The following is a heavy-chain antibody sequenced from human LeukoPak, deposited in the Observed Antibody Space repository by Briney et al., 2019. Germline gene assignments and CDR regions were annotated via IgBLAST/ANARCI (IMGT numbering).Heavy chain of an antibody. CDR1: GYTFTNYY. CDR3: AREHSGYDS. V-gene: IGHV1-46*01. Sequence: ASVKISCKASGYTFTNYYMHWVRQAPGQGLEWMGIINPSGGSTNYAQKFQGRVTMTRDTSTSTVYMELSSLRSEDTAVYYCAREHSGYDSWGQGTLLTVSS. CDR2: INPSGGST. D-gene: IGHD5-12*01. J-gene: IGHJ5*02.